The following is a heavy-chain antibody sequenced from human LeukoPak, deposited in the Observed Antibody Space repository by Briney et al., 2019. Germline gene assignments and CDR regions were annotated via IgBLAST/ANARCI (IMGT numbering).Heavy chain of an antibody. Sequence: SETLSLTCTVSGDSISGFHWSWIRQPPGKGLEWIGYIYYSGSTNYNPSLKSRVTISVDTSKNQLSLKLTPVTAADTAVYYCAREVVAAPGTVDYWGQGTLVTVSS. CDR2: IYYSGST. CDR1: GDSISGFH. J-gene: IGHJ4*02. CDR3: AREVVAAPGTVDY. D-gene: IGHD6-13*01. V-gene: IGHV4-59*01.